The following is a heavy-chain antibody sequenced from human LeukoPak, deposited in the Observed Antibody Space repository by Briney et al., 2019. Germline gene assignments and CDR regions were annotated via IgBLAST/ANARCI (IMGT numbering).Heavy chain of an antibody. CDR2: INPSGGST. J-gene: IGHJ4*02. CDR1: GYTFTSYY. D-gene: IGHD3-16*01. V-gene: IGHV1-46*01. Sequence: ASVKVSCKASGYTFTSYYMHWVRQTPGQGLEWMGIINPSGGSTSYAQKFQGRVTMTRDTSTSTVYMELRSLRSEDTALYYCARDLGGGLFDYWGQGTLVTVSS. CDR3: ARDLGGGLFDY.